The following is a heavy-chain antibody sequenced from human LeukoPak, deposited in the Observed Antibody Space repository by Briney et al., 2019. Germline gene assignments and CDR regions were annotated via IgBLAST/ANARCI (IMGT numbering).Heavy chain of an antibody. V-gene: IGHV1-18*01. CDR1: GYTFTSYG. D-gene: IGHD4-17*01. CDR3: ARDRAYGDYASDDAFDI. CDR2: ISAYNGNT. J-gene: IGHJ3*02. Sequence: GASVKVSCKASGYTFTSYGISWVRQAPGQGLEWMGWISAYNGNTNYAQKLQGRVTMTTDTSTSTAYMELRSLRSDDTAVYYCARDRAYGDYASDDAFDIWAKGQWSPSLQ.